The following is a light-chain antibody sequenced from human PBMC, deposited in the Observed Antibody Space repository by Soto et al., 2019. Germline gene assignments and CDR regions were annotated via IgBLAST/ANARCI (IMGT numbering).Light chain of an antibody. CDR2: GAS. V-gene: IGKV3-20*01. CDR1: QRISSSS. Sequence: EIVLTQSPGTLSLSPGESATLSCRASQRISSSSLAWYQQKPGRAPRLLIYGASSRAAGIPDRCSGSGSGRDFSLIISRLEPEDVAVYYYQQYGSSHPYMFGQGTKLEIK. CDR3: QQYGSSHPYM. J-gene: IGKJ2*01.